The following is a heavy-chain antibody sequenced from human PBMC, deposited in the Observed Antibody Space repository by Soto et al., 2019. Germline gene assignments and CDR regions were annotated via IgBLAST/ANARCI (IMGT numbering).Heavy chain of an antibody. CDR1: GFAFSNYG. J-gene: IGHJ4*02. D-gene: IGHD2-2*01. CDR2: ISKSDYT. Sequence: GGSLRLSCTVSGFAFSNYGINWVRQAPGKGLEWVSSISKSDYTYYSDSVKGRFTISRDNAKNSVSLQMNTLRVEDTAVYYCAREDSIVIPAVSDFWGQGTLVTVSS. V-gene: IGHV3-21*01. CDR3: AREDSIVIPAVSDF.